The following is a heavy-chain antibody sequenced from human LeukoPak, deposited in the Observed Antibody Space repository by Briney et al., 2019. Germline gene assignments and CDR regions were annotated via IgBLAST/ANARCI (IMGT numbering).Heavy chain of an antibody. Sequence: WASVKVSCKASGGTFSSYAISWVRQAPGQGLEWMGRIIPILGIANYAQKFQGRVTITADKSTSTAYMELSSLRSEDTAVYYCARDLLHHHRYFDSGWGQGTLVTVSS. J-gene: IGHJ4*02. CDR3: ARDLLHHHRYFDSG. CDR2: IIPILGIA. D-gene: IGHD3-9*01. V-gene: IGHV1-69*04. CDR1: GGTFSSYA.